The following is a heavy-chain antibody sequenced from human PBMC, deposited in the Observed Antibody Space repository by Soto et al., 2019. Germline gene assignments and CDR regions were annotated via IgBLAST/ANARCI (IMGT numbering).Heavy chain of an antibody. CDR1: GGSISSYY. V-gene: IGHV4-4*07. CDR3: ARYSSSWYPLHRTELKVLDY. J-gene: IGHJ4*02. D-gene: IGHD6-13*01. Sequence: SETLSLTCTVSGGSISSYYSSWIRQPAGKGLEWIGRIYTSGSTNYNPSLKSRVTMSVDTSKNQFSLKLSSVTAADTAVYYCARYSSSWYPLHRTELKVLDYWGQGTLVTVSS. CDR2: IYTSGST.